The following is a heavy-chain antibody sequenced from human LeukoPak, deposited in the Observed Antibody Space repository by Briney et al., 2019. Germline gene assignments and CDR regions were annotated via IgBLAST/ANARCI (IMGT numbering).Heavy chain of an antibody. Sequence: GESLKISCKGSGYGFTSYWMGGVRQMPGKGVEWMGILSPGDSDTRYSPSFQGQVTISAVTSITTAYLQWSRLKASDTAIYYCARRAAAAGTVYYYFDYWGQGTLVTVSS. CDR1: GYGFTSYW. V-gene: IGHV5-51*01. CDR2: LSPGDSDT. CDR3: ARRAAAAGTVYYYFDY. J-gene: IGHJ4*02. D-gene: IGHD6-13*01.